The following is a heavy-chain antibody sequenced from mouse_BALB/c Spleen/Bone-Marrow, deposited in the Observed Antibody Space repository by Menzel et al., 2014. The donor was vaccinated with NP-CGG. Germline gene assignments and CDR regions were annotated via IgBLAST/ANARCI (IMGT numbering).Heavy chain of an antibody. Sequence: EVMLVESGGGLVQPGGSMKLSCVASGFTFSNYWMNWVRQSPEKGLEWVAEIRLKSNNYATHYAESVKGRFTISRDDSKSSVYLQMNNLRAEGTGIYYCTRRGYGNDYWGQGTTLTVSS. CDR3: TRRGYGNDY. V-gene: IGHV6-6*02. CDR1: GFTFSNYW. J-gene: IGHJ2*01. D-gene: IGHD2-10*02. CDR2: IRLKSNNYAT.